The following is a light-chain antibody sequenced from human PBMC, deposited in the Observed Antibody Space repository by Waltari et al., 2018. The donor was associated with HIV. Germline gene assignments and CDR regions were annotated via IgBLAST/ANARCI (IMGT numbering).Light chain of an antibody. V-gene: IGLV3-1*01. Sequence: SYELTQPPSVSVSPGQTASITCSGDKLGDKYACWYQQKPGQSPMLVIYQDSKRPSGIPERFSGSNSGNTATLTISGTQAMDEADYYCQAWDSSTLVVFGGGTKLTV. CDR3: QAWDSSTLVV. J-gene: IGLJ2*01. CDR2: QDS. CDR1: KLGDKY.